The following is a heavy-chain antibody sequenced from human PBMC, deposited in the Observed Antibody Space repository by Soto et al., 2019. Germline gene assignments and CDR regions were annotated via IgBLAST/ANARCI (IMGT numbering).Heavy chain of an antibody. D-gene: IGHD6-19*01. J-gene: IGHJ4*02. CDR1: GGSFSGYY. CDR2: INHSGST. V-gene: IGHV4-34*01. CDR3: ARGRPDSSGWPPLVGFDY. Sequence: QVQLQQCGAGLLKPSETLSLTCAVYGGSFSGYYWCWIPQPPGKGLEWMGEINHSGSTNYNPSLKSRVTISVDTSKHQFSLKLSSVTAEDTAVYYCARGRPDSSGWPPLVGFDYWGQGTLVTVSS.